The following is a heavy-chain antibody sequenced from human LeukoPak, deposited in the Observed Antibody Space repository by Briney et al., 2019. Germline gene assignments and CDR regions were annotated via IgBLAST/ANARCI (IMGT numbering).Heavy chain of an antibody. Sequence: GGSLRLSCAASGFTFSSYSMNWVRQAPGKGLEWVSSISSSSSYIYYADSVKGRFTISRDNAKNSLYLQVNSLRAEDTAEYYCARDPAVAGSFLFDYWGQGTLVTVSS. CDR3: ARDPAVAGSFLFDY. V-gene: IGHV3-21*01. D-gene: IGHD6-19*01. CDR1: GFTFSSYS. CDR2: ISSSSSYI. J-gene: IGHJ4*02.